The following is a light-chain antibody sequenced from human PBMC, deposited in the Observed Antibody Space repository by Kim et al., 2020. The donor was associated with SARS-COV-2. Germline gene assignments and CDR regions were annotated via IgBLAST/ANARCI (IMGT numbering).Light chain of an antibody. V-gene: IGLV2-14*03. Sequence: QSALTQPASVSGSPGQPITISCTGTNSDVGGHNYVSWYQQHPGKAPRLMIYDVSYRPSGVSNRFSGSKSGNTASLTISGLQVEDEADYYCSSYTSTSTVVFGGGTQLTVL. J-gene: IGLJ2*01. CDR1: NSDVGGHNY. CDR2: DVS. CDR3: SSYTSTSTVV.